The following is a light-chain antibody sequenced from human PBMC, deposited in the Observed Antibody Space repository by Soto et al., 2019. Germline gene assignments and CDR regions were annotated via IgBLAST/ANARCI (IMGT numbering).Light chain of an antibody. CDR1: ETLISF. Sequence: EIVLTQSPATLSVSPGERVTLSCRASETLISFLAWYQQKPGQAPRLLIYGASTRATGVPARFSGSGSATDFTITISRLQAEYFAVYCWQSYNCWPFAVGQGTKLEI. CDR2: GAS. CDR3: QSYNCWPFA. V-gene: IGKV3-15*01. J-gene: IGKJ2*01.